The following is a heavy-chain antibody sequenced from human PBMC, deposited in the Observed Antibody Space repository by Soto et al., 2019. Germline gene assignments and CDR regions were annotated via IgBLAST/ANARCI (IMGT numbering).Heavy chain of an antibody. CDR1: GFTFSSYE. CDR3: ARGVLYYYDSSGYPHWFDP. Sequence: LRLSCAASGFTFSSYEMNWVRQAPGKGLEWVSYISSSGSIIYYADSVKGRFTISRDNAKNSLYLQMNSLRAEDTAVYYCARGVLYYYDSSGYPHWFDPWGQGTLVTVSS. CDR2: ISSSGSII. V-gene: IGHV3-48*03. D-gene: IGHD3-22*01. J-gene: IGHJ5*02.